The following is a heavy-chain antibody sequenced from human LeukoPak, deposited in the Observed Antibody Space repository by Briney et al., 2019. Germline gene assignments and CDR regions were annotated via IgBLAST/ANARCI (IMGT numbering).Heavy chain of an antibody. CDR3: AAERYVDNCCWFDP. CDR1: GLSFSTST. D-gene: IGHD5-24*01. V-gene: IGHV1-58*01. J-gene: IGHJ5*02. CDR2: ILQNGVA. Sequence: GTSVRVSCKTSGLSFSTSTFQWVRQARGQSLEWMGWILQNGVASYAQSFQGRLTITRDKSTSTSYMELSGLTFDDAAVYYCAAERYVDNCCWFDPWGQGTLVTVPS.